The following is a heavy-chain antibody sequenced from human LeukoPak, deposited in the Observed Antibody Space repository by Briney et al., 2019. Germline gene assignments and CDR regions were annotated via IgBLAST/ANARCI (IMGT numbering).Heavy chain of an antibody. CDR3: AKDYDILTGYFDY. D-gene: IGHD3-9*01. J-gene: IGHJ4*02. CDR1: GFSFSSYG. V-gene: IGHV3-30*02. Sequence: PGGSLRLSCAASGFSFSSYGMYWVRQAPGKGLEWVAFIRYDGSNKYYADSVKGRFTISRDNSKNTLYLQMNSLRAEDTAVYYCAKDYDILTGYFDYWGQGTLVTVSS. CDR2: IRYDGSNK.